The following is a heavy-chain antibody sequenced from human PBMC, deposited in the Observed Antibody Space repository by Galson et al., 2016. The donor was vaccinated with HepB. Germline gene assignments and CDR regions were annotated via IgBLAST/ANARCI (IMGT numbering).Heavy chain of an antibody. CDR3: TRGFEYSSGWYYFDH. CDR1: GDRVSSNSAV. CDR2: TFYKSKWFN. Sequence: CDISGDRVSSNSAVWNWIRQSPSRGLERLGRTFYKSKWFNDYAVSVKSRITVNADTSKNQFSLHLNSVTPDDTAVYYCTRGFEYSSGWYYFDHWGQGTLVTVSS. V-gene: IGHV6-1*01. J-gene: IGHJ4*02. D-gene: IGHD6-19*01.